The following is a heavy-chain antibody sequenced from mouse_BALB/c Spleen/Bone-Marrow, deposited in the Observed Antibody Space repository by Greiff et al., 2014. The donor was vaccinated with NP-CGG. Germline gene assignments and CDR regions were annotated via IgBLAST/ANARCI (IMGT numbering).Heavy chain of an antibody. J-gene: IGHJ3*01. CDR2: IDPANGNT. D-gene: IGHD2-3*01. CDR1: GFNIKDTY. V-gene: IGHV14-3*02. Sequence: VQLQQPGAELVKPGASVKLSCTTSGFNIKDTYIHWVKQRPEQGLEWIGRIDPANGNTKYDPEFQGKATITADTSSNTACLHLSSLTSEDTAVYSCAHDARFAYWGQGTLVTVSA. CDR3: AHDARFAY.